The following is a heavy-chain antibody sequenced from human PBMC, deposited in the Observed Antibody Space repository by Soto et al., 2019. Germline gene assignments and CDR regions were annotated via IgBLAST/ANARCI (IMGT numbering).Heavy chain of an antibody. CDR3: ARGRYGMDV. CDR2: SYHSGST. V-gene: IGHV4-30-2*01. CDR1: GGSISSGGYF. J-gene: IGHJ6*02. Sequence: SETLSLTCSVSGGSISSGGYFWNWIRQPPGKGLEWIGYSYHSGSTYYNPPLKSRVIISVDRSNNQFSLKLTSVTAADTAVYYCARGRYGMDVWGQGTTVTVSS.